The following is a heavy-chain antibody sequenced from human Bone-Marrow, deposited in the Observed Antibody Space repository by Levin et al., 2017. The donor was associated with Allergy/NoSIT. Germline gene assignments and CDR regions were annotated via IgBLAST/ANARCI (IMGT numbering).Heavy chain of an antibody. Sequence: GESLKISCAAFGFTFNQYWMTWVRQAPGKGLEWVANINQEGSETNYVDSVKGRFTISRDNTKNSLYLQMNSLRGEDTARYFCARASGRGSTFDYWAQGILVTVSS. D-gene: IGHD3-10*01. J-gene: IGHJ4*02. CDR1: GFTFNQYW. V-gene: IGHV3-7*01. CDR2: INQEGSET. CDR3: ARASGRGSTFDY.